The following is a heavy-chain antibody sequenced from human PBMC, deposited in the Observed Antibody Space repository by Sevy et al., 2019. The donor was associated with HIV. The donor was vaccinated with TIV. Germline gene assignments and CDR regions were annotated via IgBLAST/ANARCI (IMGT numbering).Heavy chain of an antibody. D-gene: IGHD2-15*01. CDR3: ARDLVIPATTDYFYYGMDV. CDR2: ISSSSTYI. Sequence: GGSLRLSCAASGFTIRTYNMNWVRQAPGKGLEWVSSISSSSTYIYYADSVKGRFTISRDNAKNSLYLQMSSLRAEDTAVYYCARDLVIPATTDYFYYGMDVWGQGTTVSVSS. V-gene: IGHV3-21*01. J-gene: IGHJ6*02. CDR1: GFTIRTYN.